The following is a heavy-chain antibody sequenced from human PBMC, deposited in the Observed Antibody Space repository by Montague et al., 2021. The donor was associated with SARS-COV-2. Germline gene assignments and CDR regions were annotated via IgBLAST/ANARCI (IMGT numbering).Heavy chain of an antibody. D-gene: IGHD3-22*01. CDR2: IDWDDDK. CDR1: GFSLSTSGMC. V-gene: IGHV2-70*11. J-gene: IGHJ3*02. Sequence: PALVKPTQTLTLTCTFSGFSLSTSGMCMSWIRQPPGKALEWLARIDWDDDKYYSTSLKTRLTISKDTSKNQVVLTMTNMDPVDTATYYCAHDRVTMIVVAKADAFDIWGQGTMVTVSS. CDR3: AHDRVTMIVVAKADAFDI.